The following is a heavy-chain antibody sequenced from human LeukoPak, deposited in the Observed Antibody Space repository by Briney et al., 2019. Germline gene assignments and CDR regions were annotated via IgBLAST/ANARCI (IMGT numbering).Heavy chain of an antibody. Sequence: PGGSLRLSCAASGFTFSSYDMTWVRQAPGRGLEWVSYIRLSGDNTYYGESVKGRFTISRDNPKNTVYLQMTNMRDDDTPVYYCAPVAGWHWFDPWGQGTLVTVSS. CDR1: GFTFSSYD. V-gene: IGHV3-23*01. CDR3: APVAGWHWFDP. CDR2: IRLSGDNT. J-gene: IGHJ5*02. D-gene: IGHD6-19*01.